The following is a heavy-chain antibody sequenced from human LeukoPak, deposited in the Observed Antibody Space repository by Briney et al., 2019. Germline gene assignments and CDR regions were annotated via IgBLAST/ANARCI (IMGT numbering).Heavy chain of an antibody. V-gene: IGHV1-2*02. CDR1: GYXFTGHY. D-gene: IGHD7-27*01. Sequence: ASVKVSCKASGYXFTGHYIHWIRQALGQGLEWMGWIEPNSGGTHYAQNFQGRLTISRETSISTAYMELSRLSSDDTAMYYCARDENWGPDYWGQGTLVTVSS. CDR3: ARDENWGPDY. J-gene: IGHJ4*02. CDR2: IEPNSGGT.